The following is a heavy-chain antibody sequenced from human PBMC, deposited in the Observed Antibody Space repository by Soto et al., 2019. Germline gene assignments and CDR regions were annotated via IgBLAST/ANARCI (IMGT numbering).Heavy chain of an antibody. V-gene: IGHV1-18*01. Sequence: QVQVVQSGGEVKRPGASVKVSCKTSGYTFSNYGITWVRQAPGQTLEWLGWISLYSDGTNYAQKVQGRVSMTSDTSTTTAYMELRSLRSDDTAVYYCERVVPGAEAWFGPWGQGTLVTVSS. J-gene: IGHJ5*02. CDR2: ISLYSDGT. CDR1: GYTFSNYG. CDR3: ERVVPGAEAWFGP. D-gene: IGHD2-2*01.